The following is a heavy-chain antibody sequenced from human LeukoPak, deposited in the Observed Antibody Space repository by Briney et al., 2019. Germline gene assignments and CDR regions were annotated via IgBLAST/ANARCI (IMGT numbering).Heavy chain of an antibody. CDR2: IYPGDSDT. V-gene: IGHV5-51*01. D-gene: IGHD2-15*01. CDR3: ARLPGYCTGGSCYFDY. CDR1: GYSFTNYW. J-gene: IGHJ4*02. Sequence: GESLHISCKGSGYSFTNYWIGWVRQMPGKGLEWMGIIYPGDSDTRYSPSFQGQVTFSADKSISTTYLQWSSLKASDTAMYYCARLPGYCTGGSCYFDYWGQGTLVTVSS.